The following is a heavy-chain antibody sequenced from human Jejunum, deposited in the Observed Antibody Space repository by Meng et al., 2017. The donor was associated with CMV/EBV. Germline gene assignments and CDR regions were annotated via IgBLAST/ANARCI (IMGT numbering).Heavy chain of an antibody. CDR1: FTFDTFW. Sequence: FTFDTFWMHWIRQAPGKGPEWVARVNNDGTGTRYADSVKGRLTISRDNARNMVYLQMNSLRGEDTAVYYCARDDRRYCGGDCYSYWGQGTRVTVSS. CDR2: VNNDGTGT. V-gene: IGHV3-74*01. CDR3: ARDDRRYCGGDCYSY. D-gene: IGHD2-21*02. J-gene: IGHJ4*02.